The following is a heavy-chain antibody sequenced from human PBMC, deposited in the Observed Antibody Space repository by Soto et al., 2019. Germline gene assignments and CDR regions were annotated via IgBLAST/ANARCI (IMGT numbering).Heavy chain of an antibody. CDR1: GYSISTGFN. V-gene: IGHV4-28*03. Sequence: PSETLSLTCAVSGYSISTGFNWAWIRQPPGKGLAWIGYISYTGRTKYNPSLQSRVTISVDTSKNDFSLNLSSVTAADTAVYFCAREWGLLPYYVLNVWGHGTAVTSP. CDR3: AREWGLLPYYVLNV. D-gene: IGHD1-26*01. J-gene: IGHJ6*02. CDR2: ISYTGRT.